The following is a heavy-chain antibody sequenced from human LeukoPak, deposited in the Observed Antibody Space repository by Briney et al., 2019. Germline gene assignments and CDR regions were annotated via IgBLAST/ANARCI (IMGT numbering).Heavy chain of an antibody. CDR3: ARDQRGSMVRGVIGYYYGMDV. J-gene: IGHJ6*04. Sequence: ASVKVSCKASGGTFSSYAISWVRQAPGQGLEWMGGIIPIFGTANYAQKFQGRVTITADKSTSTAYMELSSLGSEDTAVYYCARDQRGSMVRGVIGYYYGMDVWGKGTTVTVSS. CDR1: GGTFSSYA. V-gene: IGHV1-69*06. CDR2: IIPIFGTA. D-gene: IGHD3-10*01.